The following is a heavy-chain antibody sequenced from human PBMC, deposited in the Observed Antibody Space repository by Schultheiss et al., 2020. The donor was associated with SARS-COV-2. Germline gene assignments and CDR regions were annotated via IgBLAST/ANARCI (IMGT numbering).Heavy chain of an antibody. CDR2: ISGSGGST. V-gene: IGHV3-23*01. J-gene: IGHJ4*02. D-gene: IGHD3-10*01. CDR3: ARDPSWSITGSYFDY. Sequence: GGSLRLSCAASGFTFSSYAMSWVRQAPGKGLEWVSAISGSGGSTYYADSVKGRFTISRDNSKNTLYLQMNSLRAEDTAVYYCARDPSWSITGSYFDYWGQGTLVTVSS. CDR1: GFTFSSYA.